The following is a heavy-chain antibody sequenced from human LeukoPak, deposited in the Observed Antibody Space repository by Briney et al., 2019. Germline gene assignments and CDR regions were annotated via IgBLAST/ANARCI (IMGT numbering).Heavy chain of an antibody. CDR3: ARGRYSSGSSFDY. J-gene: IGHJ4*02. CDR1: GFTFTTYG. Sequence: ASVKVSCKASGFTFTTYGFSWVRQAPGQGLEWVGWISAHSGKTDSAQKFQGRVTMTTDTSTSTAYMELRSLRSDDTAVYYCARGRYSSGSSFDYWGQGTLVTVSS. D-gene: IGHD6-19*01. CDR2: ISAHSGKT. V-gene: IGHV1-18*01.